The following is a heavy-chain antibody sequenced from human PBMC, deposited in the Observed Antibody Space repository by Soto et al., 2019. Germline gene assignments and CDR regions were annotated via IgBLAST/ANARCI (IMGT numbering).Heavy chain of an antibody. CDR2: ISGDGGNT. CDR3: AKARRGDFSRPTFDY. Sequence: EVQLLESGGGLVQPGGSLRLSCAASGFTFSSYAMSWVRQAPGKGLEWVSAISGDGGNTYYADSVKGRFTISRDNSXXTLYLQMNSLRAEDTAVYYCAKARRGDFSRPTFDYWGQGTLVTVSS. J-gene: IGHJ4*02. CDR1: GFTFSSYA. D-gene: IGHD4-4*01. V-gene: IGHV3-23*01.